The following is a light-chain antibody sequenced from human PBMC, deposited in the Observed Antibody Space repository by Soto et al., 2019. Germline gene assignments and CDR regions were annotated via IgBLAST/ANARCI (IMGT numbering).Light chain of an antibody. CDR3: QTWGTGPVV. J-gene: IGLJ2*01. CDR1: SGHSSYA. CDR2: LNSDGSH. V-gene: IGLV4-69*01. Sequence: QLVLTQSPSASASLGASVKLTCTLSSGHSSYAIAWHQQQPEKGPRYLLKLNSDGSHSKGDGIPDRFSGSSSGAERYLTISSRQSEDEADYYCQTWGTGPVVFGGGTNLTVL.